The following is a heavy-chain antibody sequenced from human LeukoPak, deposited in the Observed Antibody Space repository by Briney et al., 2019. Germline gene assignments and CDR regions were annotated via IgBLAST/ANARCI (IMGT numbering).Heavy chain of an antibody. CDR3: ATSPMTGPYYFDY. V-gene: IGHV1-69*13. Sequence: SVKVACKASGRTLSSHAISWVRQAPGQGLDWMGGIIPIFGTANYAQKFQGRVTITADESTSTAYMELSSLRSEDTAVYYCATSPMTGPYYFDYWGQGTLVTVSS. CDR1: GRTLSSHA. D-gene: IGHD3-9*01. J-gene: IGHJ4*02. CDR2: IIPIFGTA.